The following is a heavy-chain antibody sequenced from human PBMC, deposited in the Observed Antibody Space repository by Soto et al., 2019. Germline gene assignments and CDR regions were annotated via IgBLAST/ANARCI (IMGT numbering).Heavy chain of an antibody. D-gene: IGHD2-2*01. CDR2: MFHSGST. CDR3: ARGHIVVVPTVGWFDP. J-gene: IGHJ5*02. V-gene: IGHV4-38-2*02. CDR1: GYFISSGYY. Sequence: PSETLSLTCTVSGYFISSGYYLGWIRQPPWKGLEWIGSMFHSGSTHYNPSLKSRVTMSVDTSKNQFSLRLSSVTASDTAVYYCARGHIVVVPTVGWFDPWGQGTLVTVSS.